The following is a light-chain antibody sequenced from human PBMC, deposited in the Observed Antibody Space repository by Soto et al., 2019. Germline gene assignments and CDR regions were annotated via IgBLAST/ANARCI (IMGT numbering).Light chain of an antibody. CDR2: GAS. CDR1: QSVSSR. Sequence: IVMTQSPGTLSLSPGERATLSCRASQSVSSRLAWYQQKPGQAPRLLISGASSRATGIPDRFSGSGSGTDFTLTISRLEPEDFAVYYCQQYGSSPLTFGGGTKVDIK. CDR3: QQYGSSPLT. V-gene: IGKV3-20*01. J-gene: IGKJ4*01.